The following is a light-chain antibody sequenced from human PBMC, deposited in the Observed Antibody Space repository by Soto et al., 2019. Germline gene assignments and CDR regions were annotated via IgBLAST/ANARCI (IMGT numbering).Light chain of an antibody. CDR1: SSDVGGYNY. V-gene: IGLV2-11*01. Sequence: QSALTQPRSVSGSPGQSVTISCTGTSSDVGGYNYVSWYQQHPGKAPKLMIYDVSKRPSGVPDRFSGSKSGNTASLTISGLQAEDEADYYCCSYAGSYTHYVFGNGTKATVL. J-gene: IGLJ1*01. CDR2: DVS. CDR3: CSYAGSYTHYV.